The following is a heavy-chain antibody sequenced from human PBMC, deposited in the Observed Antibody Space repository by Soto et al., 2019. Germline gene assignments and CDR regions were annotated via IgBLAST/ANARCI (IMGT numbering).Heavy chain of an antibody. Sequence: EAQLVESGGGLVQPGGSLRLSCAGSGFSFSSYNMNWVRQAPGKGLEWVSYISSSSSTMYYADSVKGRFTISRDSAQNSLFLQMNSLTAEDTAVYCCARSCNGGSCYYFDSWGQGTLVIVSS. V-gene: IGHV3-48*01. D-gene: IGHD2-15*01. CDR3: ARSCNGGSCYYFDS. J-gene: IGHJ4*02. CDR1: GFSFSSYN. CDR2: ISSSSSTM.